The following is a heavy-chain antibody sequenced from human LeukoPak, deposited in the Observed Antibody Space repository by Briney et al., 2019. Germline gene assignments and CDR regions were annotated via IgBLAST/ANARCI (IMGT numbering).Heavy chain of an antibody. CDR1: GGSISSSSYY. J-gene: IGHJ5*02. CDR3: ASRPYGMNWFDP. V-gene: IGHV4-39*01. Sequence: KPSETLSLTCTVSGGSISSSSYYWGWIRQPPGKGLEWIGSIYYSGSAYYNPSLKSRVTISVDTSKNQFSLKLSSVTAADTAVYYCASRPYGMNWFDPWGQGTLVTVSS. CDR2: IYYSGSA. D-gene: IGHD3-16*01.